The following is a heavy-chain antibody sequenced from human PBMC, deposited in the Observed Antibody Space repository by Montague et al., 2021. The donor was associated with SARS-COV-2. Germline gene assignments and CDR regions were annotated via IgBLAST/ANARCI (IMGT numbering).Heavy chain of an antibody. V-gene: IGHV4-39*07. CDR1: GGSISSSSYY. CDR3: ARVISRQNNIVVVGLYYFDY. D-gene: IGHD2-15*01. CDR2: IYYSGST. J-gene: IGHJ4*02. Sequence: SETLSLTCTVSGGSISSSSYYWGWIRQPPGKGLEWIGSIYYSGSTYYNPSLKSRITISVDTSKNQFSLKLSSVTAADTAVYYCARVISRQNNIVVVGLYYFDYWDQGTLVTVSS.